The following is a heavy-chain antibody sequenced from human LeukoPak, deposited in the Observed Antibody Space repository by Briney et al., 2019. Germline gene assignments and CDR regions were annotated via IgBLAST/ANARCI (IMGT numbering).Heavy chain of an antibody. CDR1: GFTFRDFG. V-gene: IGHV3-30*02. CDR2: IRNDGSKD. J-gene: IGHJ5*02. CDR3: VKGGSSSHNWFDP. D-gene: IGHD6-13*01. Sequence: GGSLRLSCAASGFTFRDFGKHWVRQAPGKGLEWVAFIRNDGSKDYYPDSVKGRFTISRDNSRSTLDLQMHSLRIEDTAVYYCVKGGSSSHNWFDPWGQGILVTVSS.